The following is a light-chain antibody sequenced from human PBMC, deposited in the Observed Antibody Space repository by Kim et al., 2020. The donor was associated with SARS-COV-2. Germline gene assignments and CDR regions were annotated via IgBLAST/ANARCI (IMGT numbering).Light chain of an antibody. Sequence: AYVGDTVTITFRASQSVSEWLAWYQQKPGKAPNLLIYDASTLQSGVPSRFSGSGSGTDFTLTINTLQADDFATYYCQQYHDNYWTFGQGTKVDIK. CDR2: DAS. J-gene: IGKJ1*01. CDR1: QSVSEW. CDR3: QQYHDNYWT. V-gene: IGKV1-5*01.